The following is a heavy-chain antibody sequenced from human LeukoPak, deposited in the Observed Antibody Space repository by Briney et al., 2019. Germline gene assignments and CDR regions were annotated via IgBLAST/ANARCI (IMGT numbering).Heavy chain of an antibody. J-gene: IGHJ4*02. CDR1: GYSISSGYY. CDR3: ARVSSYYDILAGYSHYYFDY. Sequence: SETLSLTCTVSGYSISSGYYWGWIRQPPGKGLEWIGSIYHSGSTYYNPSLKSRVTISVDTSKNQFSLKLSSVTAADTAVYYCARVSSYYDILAGYSHYYFDYWGQGTLVTVSS. D-gene: IGHD3-9*01. CDR2: IYHSGST. V-gene: IGHV4-38-2*02.